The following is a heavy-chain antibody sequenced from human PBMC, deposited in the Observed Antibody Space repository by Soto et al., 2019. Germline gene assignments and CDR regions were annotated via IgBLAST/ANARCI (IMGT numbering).Heavy chain of an antibody. V-gene: IGHV1-69*06. CDR1: GGTFSSYA. D-gene: IGHD6-6*01. CDR2: IIPIFGTA. CDR3: ARHARGIAARYFDY. Sequence: QVQLVQSGAEVKKPGSSVKVSCKASGGTFSSYAISWVRQAPGQGLEWMGGIIPIFGTANYAQKFQGRVTITADKSTSTAYMELSSQRSEDTAVYYCARHARGIAARYFDYWGQGTLVTVSS. J-gene: IGHJ4*02.